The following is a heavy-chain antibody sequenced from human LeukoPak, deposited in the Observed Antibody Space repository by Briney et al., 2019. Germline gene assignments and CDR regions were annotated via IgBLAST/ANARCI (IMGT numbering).Heavy chain of an antibody. CDR1: GGSISSSSYY. CDR3: ARGREGVDYGDYDPSRGDWYFDL. D-gene: IGHD4-17*01. J-gene: IGHJ2*01. V-gene: IGHV4-39*01. CDR2: IYYSGST. Sequence: SETLSLTCTVSGGSISSSSYYWGWIRQPPGKGLEWIGSIYYSGSTYYNPSLKSRVTISVDTSKNQFSLKLSSVTAADTAVYYCARGREGVDYGDYDPSRGDWYFDLWGRGTLVTVSS.